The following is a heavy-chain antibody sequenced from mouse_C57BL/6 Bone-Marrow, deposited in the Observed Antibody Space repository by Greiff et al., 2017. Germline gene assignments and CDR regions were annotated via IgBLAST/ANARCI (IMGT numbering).Heavy chain of an antibody. CDR3: ARSGPLGRSFDY. D-gene: IGHD4-1*01. J-gene: IGHJ2*01. V-gene: IGHV1-55*01. CDR1: GYTFTSYW. CDR2: IYPTSGRT. Sequence: QVQLQQPGAELVKPGASVKMSCKASGYTFTSYWITWVKQRPGQGLEWIGDIYPTSGRTNYNKKFKSKAILTVDTSSNTAYMQLSSLTSEDSAVFYCARSGPLGRSFDYWGQCTTLTVSS.